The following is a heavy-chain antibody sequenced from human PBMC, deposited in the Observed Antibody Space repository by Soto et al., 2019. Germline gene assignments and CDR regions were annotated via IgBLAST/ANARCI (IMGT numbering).Heavy chain of an antibody. D-gene: IGHD1-26*01. Sequence: QVQLQESGPGLVKPSGTLSLTCGAFGGSISNSNWWTGVRQPPGKGLEWIGEIYHSESTNYNSSLMSRVTISLDKVNNQFSLKLTSVTAADTAVYYCAHRPIVGAAIWGQGTLVTVSS. J-gene: IGHJ4*02. CDR2: IYHSEST. CDR3: AHRPIVGAAI. V-gene: IGHV4-4*02. CDR1: GGSISNSNW.